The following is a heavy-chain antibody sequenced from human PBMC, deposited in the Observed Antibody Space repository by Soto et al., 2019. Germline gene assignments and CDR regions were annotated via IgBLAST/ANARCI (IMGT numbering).Heavy chain of an antibody. V-gene: IGHV4-39*01. CDR2: IYYSGST. J-gene: IGHJ4*02. D-gene: IGHD3-3*01. Sequence: QLQLQESGPGLVKPSETLSLTCTVSGGSISSSSYYWGWIRQPPGKGLEWIGSIYYSGSTYYNPSPKSRVTISVDTSKNQFSLQLSSVTAADTAVYYCASFYYDFWSGYYSPAYYFDYWGQGTLVTVSS. CDR1: GGSISSSSYY. CDR3: ASFYYDFWSGYYSPAYYFDY.